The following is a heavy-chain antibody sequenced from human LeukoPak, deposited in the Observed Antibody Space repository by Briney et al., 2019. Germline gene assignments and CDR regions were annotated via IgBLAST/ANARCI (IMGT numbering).Heavy chain of an antibody. J-gene: IGHJ4*02. CDR1: GFSFSSYA. CDR2: MSSSDDGR. Sequence: GGSLRLSCATSGFSFSSYAMSWVRQAPGKGLEWVSAMSSSDDGRYYAASVRGRFTISRDTSRSTLYLQMNSLRAEDAAVYYCARAHGYDIGGYWGQGTLVTVSS. D-gene: IGHD3-3*01. V-gene: IGHV3-23*01. CDR3: ARAHGYDIGGY.